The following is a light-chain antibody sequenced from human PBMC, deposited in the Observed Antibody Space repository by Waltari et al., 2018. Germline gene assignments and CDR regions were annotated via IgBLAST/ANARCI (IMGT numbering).Light chain of an antibody. V-gene: IGKV4-1*01. CDR1: QTVLDTSNNKNS. Sequence: DIVMTQSPDSLAVSLGERATINCKSSQTVLDTSNNKNSLAWYQQKSGQPPKVRVYWASTRESRVPDRFSGSGSGTDFTLTIDNLQADDVAIYYCQQYYTVPVSFGPGTTVDLK. J-gene: IGKJ3*01. CDR3: QQYYTVPVS. CDR2: WAS.